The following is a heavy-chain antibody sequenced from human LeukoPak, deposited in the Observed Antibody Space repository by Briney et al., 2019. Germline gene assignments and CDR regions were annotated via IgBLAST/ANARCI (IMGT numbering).Heavy chain of an antibody. V-gene: IGHV4-59*01. CDR1: GGSISSYY. D-gene: IGHD6-13*01. Sequence: SETLSLTCTVSGGSISSYYWSWIRQPPGKGRGRVGYIYYSGSTNYNPSLKSRVTISVDTSKNQFSLKLSSVTAADTAVYYCARDLSSWARAAAGTYWFDPWGQGTLVTVSS. J-gene: IGHJ5*02. CDR2: IYYSGST. CDR3: ARDLSSWARAAAGTYWFDP.